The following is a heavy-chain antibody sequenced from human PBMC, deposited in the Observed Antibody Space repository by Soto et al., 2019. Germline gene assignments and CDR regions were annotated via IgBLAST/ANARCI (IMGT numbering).Heavy chain of an antibody. D-gene: IGHD3-22*01. V-gene: IGHV1-3*01. CDR3: ARESGYPLDY. CDR1: GYTLINFV. CDR2: INAGDDNT. Sequence: QSQLVQSGVEGKKPGASVKVSCRVSGYTLINFVLHGVRQAPGQRLEWMGSINAGDDNTKYSQKFQGRVTITTDTSASTAYMELSSLRSEDTAVYYCARESGYPLDYWGQGTLVTVSS. J-gene: IGHJ4*02.